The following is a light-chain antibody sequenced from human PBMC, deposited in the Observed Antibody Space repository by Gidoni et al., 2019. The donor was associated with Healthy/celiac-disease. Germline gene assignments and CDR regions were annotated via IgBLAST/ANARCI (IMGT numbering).Light chain of an antibody. J-gene: IGKJ1*01. V-gene: IGKV3-20*01. CDR1: QSVSSSY. Sequence: ESVLTQSPGTVSLSPGERATLSCRASQSVSSSYLAWYQQKPGQAPRLLIYGASSRATGIPDRFSGSGSGTDFTLTISRLEPEDFAVYYCQQYGSSLWTFXQXTKVXIK. CDR3: QQYGSSLWT. CDR2: GAS.